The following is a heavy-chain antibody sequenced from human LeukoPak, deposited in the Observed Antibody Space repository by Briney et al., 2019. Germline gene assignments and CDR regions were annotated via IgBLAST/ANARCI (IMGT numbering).Heavy chain of an antibody. Sequence: PSETLSLTCSVSGDSISSYYWNWLRQPPGKGLEWIGYIYYSGTTNYNPSLKSRVTISVDTSKDEFALKLSSVTAADTAVYYCARQDYCDYWRQGTLVSVSS. CDR2: IYYSGTT. CDR1: GDSISSYY. CDR3: ARQDYCDY. J-gene: IGHJ4*02. V-gene: IGHV4-59*08.